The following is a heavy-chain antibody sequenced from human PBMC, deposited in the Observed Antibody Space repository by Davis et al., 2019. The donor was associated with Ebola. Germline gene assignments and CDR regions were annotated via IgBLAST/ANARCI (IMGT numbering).Heavy chain of an antibody. V-gene: IGHV3-33*08. CDR2: IWYDGSNK. J-gene: IGHJ3*02. Sequence: GESLKISCAASGFTFSSYGMHWVRQAPGKGLEWVAVIWYDGSNKYYADSVKGRFTISRDNSKNTLYLQMNSLRAEDTAVYYCAREDPGDRDCNAFDIWGQGTMVTVSS. D-gene: IGHD2-21*02. CDR1: GFTFSSYG. CDR3: AREDPGDRDCNAFDI.